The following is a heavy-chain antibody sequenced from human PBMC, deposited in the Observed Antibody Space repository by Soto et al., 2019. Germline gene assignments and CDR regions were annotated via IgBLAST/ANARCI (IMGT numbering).Heavy chain of an antibody. J-gene: IGHJ6*03. D-gene: IGHD3-10*01. CDR3: AKTTTWVRVRYYYMDV. CDR1: GFTFSSYA. V-gene: IGHV3-23*01. Sequence: EVQLLESGGGLVQPGGSLRLSCAASGFTFSSYAMSWVRQAPGKGLEWVSAISGSGGSTYYADSVKGRFTISRDNSKNTLYLQMNSLRAEDTAVYYCAKTTTWVRVRYYYMDVWGKGTTVTVSS. CDR2: ISGSGGST.